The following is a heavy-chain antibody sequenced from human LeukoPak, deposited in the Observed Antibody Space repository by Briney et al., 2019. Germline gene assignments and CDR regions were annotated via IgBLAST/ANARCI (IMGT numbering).Heavy chain of an antibody. CDR2: ISGSGGST. CDR1: GFTFSSYA. J-gene: IGHJ4*02. V-gene: IGHV3-23*01. CDR3: AKDPYSSSLGYFDY. D-gene: IGHD6-13*01. Sequence: GGSLRLSCAASGFTFSSYAMSWVRQAPGKGLEWVSAISGSGGSTYYADSEKGRFTISRDNSKNTLYLQMNSLRAEDTAVYYCAKDPYSSSLGYFDYWGQGTLVTVSS.